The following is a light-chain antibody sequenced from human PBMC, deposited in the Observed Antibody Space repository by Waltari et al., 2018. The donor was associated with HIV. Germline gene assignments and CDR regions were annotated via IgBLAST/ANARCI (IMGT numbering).Light chain of an antibody. CDR2: EVS. CDR3: SSYTSSNTLVV. Sequence: QSALTQPASVSGSPGQSHTISCTGTSSDVGVYKYVFSYQQRPGKALKLIIYEVSHRPSGVSNRFSDSKSGNTASLTISGLQAEDEADYFCSSYTSSNTLVVFGGGTKLTVL. J-gene: IGLJ2*01. V-gene: IGLV2-14*01. CDR1: SSDVGVYKY.